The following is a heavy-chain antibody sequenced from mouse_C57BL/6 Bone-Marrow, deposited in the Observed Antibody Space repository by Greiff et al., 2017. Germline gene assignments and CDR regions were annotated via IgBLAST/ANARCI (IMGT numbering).Heavy chain of an antibody. CDR1: GYSFTGYY. CDR2: INPRTGGT. J-gene: IGHJ1*03. V-gene: IGHV1-42*01. CDR3: ARCVYYWYFDV. Sequence: EVQLQQSGPELVKPGASVKISCKASGYSFTGYYMNWVKQSPEKSLEWIGEINPRTGGTTYNQKFKAKATLTVDKSSSTAYMQLKSLTSEDSAVYYCARCVYYWYFDVWGTGTTVTVAS.